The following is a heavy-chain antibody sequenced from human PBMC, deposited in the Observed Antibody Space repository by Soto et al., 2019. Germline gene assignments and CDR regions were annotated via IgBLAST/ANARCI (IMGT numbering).Heavy chain of an antibody. J-gene: IGHJ4*02. CDR2: IYYSGST. CDR3: ARHFPPQPGPLTGFNY. Sequence: SETLSLTCTVSGGSISSSSYYWGWIRQPPGKGLEWIGSIYYSGSTYYNPSLKSRVTISVDTSKNQFSLKLSSVTAADTAVYYCARHFPPQPGPLTGFNYWGQGTLVTASS. V-gene: IGHV4-39*01. D-gene: IGHD3-10*01. CDR1: GGSISSSSYY.